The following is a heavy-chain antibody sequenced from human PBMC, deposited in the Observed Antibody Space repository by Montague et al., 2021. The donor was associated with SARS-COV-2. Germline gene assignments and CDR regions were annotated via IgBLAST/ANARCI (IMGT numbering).Heavy chain of an antibody. CDR2: IYHSGST. CDR1: GYSISTGYY. V-gene: IGHV4-38-2*02. CDR3: AKVAGSHDTFDI. D-gene: IGHD6-19*01. Sequence: SETLSLTCTVSGYSISTGYYWGWIRQPPGKGLEWIGTIYHSGSTYFNPSLKSRVTISVDTSKNQFSLNLSSVTAAGTAVYYGAKVAGSHDTFDIWGRGTMVTVSS. J-gene: IGHJ3*02.